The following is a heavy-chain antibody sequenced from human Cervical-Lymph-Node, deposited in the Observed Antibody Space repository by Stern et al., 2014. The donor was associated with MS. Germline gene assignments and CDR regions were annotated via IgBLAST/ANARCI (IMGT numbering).Heavy chain of an antibody. CDR1: GFAFSSHA. J-gene: IGHJ4*02. CDR3: ANEIRPNDY. D-gene: IGHD6-6*01. V-gene: IGHV3-23*05. CDR2: IDISGATT. Sequence: VQLMQSGGDLVQPGGSLRLSCAVSGFAFSSHAMSWVRQAPGKGLEWVSSIDISGATTFYADAVSGRVTISRDNSKNTLYLQMNTLTAEDTAVYYCANEIRPNDYWGQGTLVTVSS.